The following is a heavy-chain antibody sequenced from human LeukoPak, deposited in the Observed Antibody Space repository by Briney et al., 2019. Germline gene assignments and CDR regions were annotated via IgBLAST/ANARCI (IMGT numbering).Heavy chain of an antibody. J-gene: IGHJ3*02. V-gene: IGHV4-4*09. CDR3: ARFMGSCSLESAFDI. CDR2: INTSRIT. Sequence: SESLSLTCTLSGRSISSYYWSWIRQPPGKGLERIGCINTSRITNYNPSLKSRVTISEDTTKNQFSLKMSSMTAANTAVYYCARFMGSCSLESAFDIGGQGTIVRVSS. D-gene: IGHD2-2*01. CDR1: GRSISSYY.